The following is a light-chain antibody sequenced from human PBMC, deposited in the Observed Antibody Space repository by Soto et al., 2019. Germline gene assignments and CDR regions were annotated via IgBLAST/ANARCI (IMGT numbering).Light chain of an antibody. J-gene: IGKJ5*01. Sequence: AIQLTQSPSSLSASVGDSVTITCRASQDISSHLAWYQQKPGKAPKVLIYAASTLESGIPSRFSGSGSGTDFTLTISSLQAEDFATYYCLQDYNYPYTFGQWTRMEIK. V-gene: IGKV1-6*01. CDR1: QDISSH. CDR3: LQDYNYPYT. CDR2: AAS.